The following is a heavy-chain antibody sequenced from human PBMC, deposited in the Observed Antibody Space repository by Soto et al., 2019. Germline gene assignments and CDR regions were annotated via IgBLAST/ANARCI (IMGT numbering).Heavy chain of an antibody. CDR2: INHSGST. J-gene: IGHJ6*03. Sequence: QVQLQQWGAGLLKPSETLSLTCAVYGGSFSGYYWSWIRQPPGKGLEWIGEINHSGSTNYNPSLKRRVTISVDTSKNQFSLKLSSVTAADTAVYYCARGRWGYYGSGSYSTVPPYMDVWGKGTTVTVSS. CDR1: GGSFSGYY. CDR3: ARGRWGYYGSGSYSTVPPYMDV. D-gene: IGHD3-10*01. V-gene: IGHV4-34*01.